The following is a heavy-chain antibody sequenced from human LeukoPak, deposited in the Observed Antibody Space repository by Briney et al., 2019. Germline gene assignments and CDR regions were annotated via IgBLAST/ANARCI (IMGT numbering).Heavy chain of an antibody. Sequence: ASVKVSCKASGYTFINYEINWVRQATGQGLEWMGWMNPKSGNTGYAQKFQGRVTMTRNTSISTAYMELSSLRSEDTAVYYCARAHTDYDFLTGYYEFDYWGQGTLVTVSS. V-gene: IGHV1-8*01. CDR3: ARAHTDYDFLTGYYEFDY. CDR2: MNPKSGNT. J-gene: IGHJ4*02. CDR1: GYTFINYE. D-gene: IGHD3/OR15-3a*01.